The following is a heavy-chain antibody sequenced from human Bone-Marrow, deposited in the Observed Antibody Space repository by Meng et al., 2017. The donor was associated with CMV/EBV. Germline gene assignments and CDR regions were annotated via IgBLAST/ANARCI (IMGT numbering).Heavy chain of an antibody. J-gene: IGHJ6*02. D-gene: IGHD3-10*01. Sequence: ASVMVSCKASGYTFTSYGISWVRQAPGQGLEWMGWISAYNGNTNYAQKLQGRVTMTTDTSTSTAYMELRSLRSDDTAVYYCARGPAGIWSADYYYYYGMDVWGQGTTVTVSS. CDR1: GYTFTSYG. CDR3: ARGPAGIWSADYYYYYGMDV. V-gene: IGHV1-18*01. CDR2: ISAYNGNT.